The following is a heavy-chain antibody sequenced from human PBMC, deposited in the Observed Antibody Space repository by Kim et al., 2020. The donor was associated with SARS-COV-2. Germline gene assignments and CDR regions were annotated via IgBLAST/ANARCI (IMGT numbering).Heavy chain of an antibody. V-gene: IGHV1-69*13. CDR2: IIPIFGTA. CDR1: GGTFSSYA. CDR3: ARDPPYSSSWYPPDY. Sequence: SVKVSCKASGGTFSSYAISWVRQAPGQGLEWMGGIIPIFGTANYAQKFQGRVTITADESTSTAYMELSSLRSEDTAVYYCARDPPYSSSWYPPDYWGQGTLVTVSS. D-gene: IGHD6-13*01. J-gene: IGHJ4*02.